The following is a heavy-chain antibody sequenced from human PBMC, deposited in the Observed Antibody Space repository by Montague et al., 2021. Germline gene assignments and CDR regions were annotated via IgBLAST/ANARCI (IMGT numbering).Heavy chain of an antibody. Sequence: SLSLTCAVSGGSISSTAYYWSRIRQHPGKGLEWIGYIYYSGSTYYNPSLKSRVTISVDTSQNQFSLNLNSVTAEDTAVYYCARDPGYCSSADCKGDAFDIWGQGTMVTVSS. CDR2: IYYSGST. CDR3: ARDPGYCSSADCKGDAFDI. J-gene: IGHJ3*02. D-gene: IGHD2-2*01. CDR1: GGSISSTAYY. V-gene: IGHV4-31*11.